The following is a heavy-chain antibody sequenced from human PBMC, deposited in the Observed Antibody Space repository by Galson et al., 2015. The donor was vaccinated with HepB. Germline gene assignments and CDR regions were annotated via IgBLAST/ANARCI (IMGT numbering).Heavy chain of an antibody. V-gene: IGHV1-3*01. CDR1: GYSFTSFA. D-gene: IGHD6-19*01. CDR3: ARGGAVAGVYYYGMDV. CDR2: INAGNGNS. Sequence: SVKVSCKASGYSFTSFAMHWVRQAPGQRLEWMGWINAGNGNSKYAQIFQGRVSFTRDTSATTAYMELSSLTSEDTAVYFCARGGAVAGVYYYGMDVWGQGTTVTVSS. J-gene: IGHJ6*02.